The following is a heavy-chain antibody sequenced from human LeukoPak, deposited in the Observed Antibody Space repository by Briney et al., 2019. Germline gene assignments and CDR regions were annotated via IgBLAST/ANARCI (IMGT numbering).Heavy chain of an antibody. J-gene: IGHJ5*02. CDR3: ARDNSVGDVAWWFDP. CDR1: GYTFTGHY. Sequence: ASVKVSCKASGYTFTGHYMHWVRQAPGQGLEWLGLINPSGSSTLYAQKFQGRVTMTRDMSTTTDYMELSSLRSEDTAVYYCARDNSVGDVAWWFDPWGQGTLVTVSS. D-gene: IGHD1-26*01. V-gene: IGHV1-46*01. CDR2: INPSGSST.